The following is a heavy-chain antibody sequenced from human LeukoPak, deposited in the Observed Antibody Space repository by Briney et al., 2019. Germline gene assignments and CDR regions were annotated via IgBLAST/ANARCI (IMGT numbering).Heavy chain of an antibody. CDR1: GFTVSSNY. Sequence: PGGSLRLSCAASGFTVSSNYMSWVRQAPGKGLEWVSVIYSCGSTYYADSVKGRFTISRDNAKNTLYLQMNSLRGEDTAVYYCARGASNRFDYWGQGTLVTVSS. V-gene: IGHV3-66*03. CDR3: ARGASNRFDY. J-gene: IGHJ4*02. CDR2: IYSCGST. D-gene: IGHD1-14*01.